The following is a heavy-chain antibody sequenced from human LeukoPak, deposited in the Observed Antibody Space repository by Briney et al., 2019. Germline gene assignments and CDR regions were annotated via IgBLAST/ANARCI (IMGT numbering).Heavy chain of an antibody. CDR3: ARVLAVRGVPNFDY. Sequence: SETLSLTCTVSGGSISSYYWSWIRQPPGKGLEWIGYIYYSGSTYYNPSLKSRVTISVDTSKNQFSLKLSSVTAADTAVYYCARVLAVRGVPNFDYWGQGTLVTVSS. D-gene: IGHD3-10*01. J-gene: IGHJ4*02. V-gene: IGHV4-59*12. CDR1: GGSISSYY. CDR2: IYYSGST.